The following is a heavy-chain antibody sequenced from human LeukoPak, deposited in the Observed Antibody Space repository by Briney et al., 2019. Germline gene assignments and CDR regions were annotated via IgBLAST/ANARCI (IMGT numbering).Heavy chain of an antibody. CDR3: ARGGSGSRRGLDYYYYGMDV. J-gene: IGHJ6*04. CDR1: AGTFSSYA. D-gene: IGHD3-10*01. CDR2: IIPIFSTA. V-gene: IGHV1-69*06. Sequence: SVKVSCKASAGTFSSYAISLVRQAPGQGLEWMGGIIPIFSTANYAQKFQGRVTITADKSTSTAYMELSSLRSEDTAVYYCARGGSGSRRGLDYYYYGMDVGGKGTTVTVSS.